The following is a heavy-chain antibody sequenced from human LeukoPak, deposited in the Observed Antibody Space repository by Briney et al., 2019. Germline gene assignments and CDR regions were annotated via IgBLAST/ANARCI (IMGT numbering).Heavy chain of an antibody. J-gene: IGHJ4*02. CDR2: ISSSGSTI. CDR1: GFTFSSYE. Sequence: GGSLRLSCAASGFTFSSYEMNWVRQAPGKGLEWVSYISSSGSTIYYADSVKGRFTISRDNAKNSLYLQMNSLRAEDTAVYYCARGRGYNWNYEVGLFDYWGQGTLVTVSS. CDR3: ARGRGYNWNYEVGLFDY. D-gene: IGHD1-7*01. V-gene: IGHV3-48*03.